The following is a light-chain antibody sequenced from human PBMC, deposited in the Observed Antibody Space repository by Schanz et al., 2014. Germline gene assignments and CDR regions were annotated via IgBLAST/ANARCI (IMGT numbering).Light chain of an antibody. CDR2: GGS. V-gene: IGLV2-23*03. CDR1: NTDVGSTYL. CDR3: CSYAGSNNFT. Sequence: QSALTQPASVSASPGQSITISCTGTNTDVGSTYLVSWYQQHPGEAPKLLILGGSIRPSGISDRFSGSRSANTASLTISGLQAEDEADYYCCSYAGSNNFTFGGGTKLTVL. J-gene: IGLJ2*01.